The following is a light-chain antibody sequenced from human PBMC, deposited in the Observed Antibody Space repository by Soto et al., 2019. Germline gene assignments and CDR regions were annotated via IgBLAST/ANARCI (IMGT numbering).Light chain of an antibody. CDR1: QGISSY. V-gene: IGKV1-8*01. J-gene: IGKJ2*01. CDR3: QQYLSYPYT. CDR2: AAA. Sequence: IQMTQSPSSFSASTGDRVTITCRASQGISSYLDWYQQKPGKAPKLLIYAAATLQRGAPSRFSASGSGTDFTLTISRLQSEDFATYYGQQYLSYPYTFGQGTNLEI.